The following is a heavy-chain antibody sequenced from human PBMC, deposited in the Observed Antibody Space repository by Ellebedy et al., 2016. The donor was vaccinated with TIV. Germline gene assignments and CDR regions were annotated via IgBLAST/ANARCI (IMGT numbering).Heavy chain of an antibody. CDR1: GFTVSNNQ. CDR2: IYSGGST. V-gene: IGHV3-66*01. Sequence: PGGSLRLSCAASGFTVSNNQMSWVRQAPGKGLEWVSIIYSGGSTYYADSVKGRFTISRDSSKNTLSLQMNSLRAEDTAVYYCSTAPSGVVDYWGQGTLVTVSS. CDR3: STAPSGVVDY. D-gene: IGHD2-21*01. J-gene: IGHJ4*02.